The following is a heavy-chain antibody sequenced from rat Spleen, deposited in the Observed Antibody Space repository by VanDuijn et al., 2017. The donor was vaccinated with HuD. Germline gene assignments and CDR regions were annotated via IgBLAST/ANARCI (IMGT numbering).Heavy chain of an antibody. D-gene: IGHD1-6*01. J-gene: IGHJ2*01. CDR1: GFTFSRSA. V-gene: IGHV5-29*01. CDR2: ISYDGSST. Sequence: EVQLVESGGGLVQPGRSLKLSCAASGFTFSRSAMAWVRQAPTKGLAWVATISYDGSSTYYRDSVKGRFTISRDNAKNTLYLQMDSLRSEDTATYYCARQDSLYWGQGVMVTVSS. CDR3: ARQDSLY.